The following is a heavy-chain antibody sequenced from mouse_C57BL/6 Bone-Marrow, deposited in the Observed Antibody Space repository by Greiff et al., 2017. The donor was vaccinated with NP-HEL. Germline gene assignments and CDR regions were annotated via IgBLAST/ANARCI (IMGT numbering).Heavy chain of an antibody. Sequence: VQLKESGPGLVKPSQSLSLTCSVTGYSITGGYYWNWIRQFPGNKLEWMGYISYDGSNNYNPSLKNRISITRDTSKNQFFLKLNSVTTEDTATYYCAGHGAYWGQGTLVTVSA. J-gene: IGHJ3*01. V-gene: IGHV3-6*01. CDR2: ISYDGSN. CDR1: GYSITGGYY. CDR3: AGHGAY.